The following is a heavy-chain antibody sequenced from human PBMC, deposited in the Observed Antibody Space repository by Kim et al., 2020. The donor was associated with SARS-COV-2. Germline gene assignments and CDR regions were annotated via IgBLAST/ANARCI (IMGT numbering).Heavy chain of an antibody. CDR3: ASLPYDYVWGSYRPIYGMDV. CDR1: GFTFSSYA. CDR2: ISYDGSNK. V-gene: IGHV3-30-3*01. J-gene: IGHJ6*02. Sequence: GGSLRLSCAASGFTFSSYAMHWVRQAPGKGLEWVAVISYDGSNKYYADSVKGRFTISRDNSKNTLYLQMNSLRAEDTAVYYCASLPYDYVWGSYRPIYGMDVWGQGTTVTVSS. D-gene: IGHD3-16*02.